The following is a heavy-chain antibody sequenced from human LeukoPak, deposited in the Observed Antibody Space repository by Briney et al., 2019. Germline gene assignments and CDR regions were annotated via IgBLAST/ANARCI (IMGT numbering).Heavy chain of an antibody. V-gene: IGHV1-69*01. CDR1: GGTFSSYA. CDR2: IIPIFGTA. D-gene: IGHD3-22*01. J-gene: IGHJ4*02. Sequence: SVKDSCKASGGTFSSYAISWVRQAPGQGLEWMGGIIPIFGTANYAQKFQGRVTITADESTSTAYMELSSLRSEDTAVYYCARDEDYYDSSGYVWGQGTLVTVSS. CDR3: ARDEDYYDSSGYV.